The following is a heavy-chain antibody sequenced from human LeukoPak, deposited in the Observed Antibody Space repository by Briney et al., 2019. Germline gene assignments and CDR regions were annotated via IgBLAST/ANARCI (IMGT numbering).Heavy chain of an antibody. CDR1: GFTFSSYA. CDR2: ISGSGDST. D-gene: IGHD3-10*01. Sequence: GGSLRLSCAASGFTFSSYAISWVRQAPGRGLEWVSVISGSGDSTYYADSVKGRFTISRDNSKNTLYLQMNSLRAEDTAVYYCAKGRVFDYWGQGTLVTVSS. J-gene: IGHJ4*02. V-gene: IGHV3-23*01. CDR3: AKGRVFDY.